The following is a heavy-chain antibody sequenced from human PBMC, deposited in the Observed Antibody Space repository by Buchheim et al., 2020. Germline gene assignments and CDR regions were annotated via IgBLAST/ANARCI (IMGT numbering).Heavy chain of an antibody. D-gene: IGHD6-6*01. CDR2: INPSGGST. V-gene: IGHV1-46*01. CDR3: ARAEASGIAARHYYYYGMDV. J-gene: IGHJ6*02. Sequence: QVQLVQSGAEVKKPGASVKVSCKASGYTFTSYYMHWVRQAPGQGLEWMGIINPSGGSTSYAQKFRGRVTMTRDTSTSTVYMELSSLRSEDTAVYYCARAEASGIAARHYYYYGMDVWGQGTT. CDR1: GYTFTSYY.